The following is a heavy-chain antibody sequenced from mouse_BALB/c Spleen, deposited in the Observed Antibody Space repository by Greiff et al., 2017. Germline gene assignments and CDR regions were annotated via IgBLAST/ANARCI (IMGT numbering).Heavy chain of an antibody. Sequence: EVQGVESGGGLVKPGGSLKLSCAASGFTFSSYAMSWVRQTPEKRLEWVATISSGGSYTYYPDSVKGRFTISRDNAKNTLYLQMSSLKSEDTAMYYCARPDDYYYAMDYWGQGTSVTVSS. J-gene: IGHJ4*01. V-gene: IGHV5-6*01. CDR2: ISSGGSYT. CDR3: ARPDDYYYAMDY. CDR1: GFTFSSYA.